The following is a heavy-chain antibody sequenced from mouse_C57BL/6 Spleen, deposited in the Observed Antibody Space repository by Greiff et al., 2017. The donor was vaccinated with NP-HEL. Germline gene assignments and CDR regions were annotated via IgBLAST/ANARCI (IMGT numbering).Heavy chain of an antibody. CDR1: GYTFTSYW. J-gene: IGHJ4*01. V-gene: IGHV1-55*01. Sequence: QVQLQQPGAELVKPGASVKMSCKASGYTFTSYWITWVKQRPGQGLEWIGDIYPGSGSTNYNEKFKGKATLTVDTSSSTAYMQLSSLTSEDSAVYYWASHYYGRSRPYAMDYWGQGTSVTVSS. CDR2: IYPGSGST. D-gene: IGHD1-1*01. CDR3: ASHYYGRSRPYAMDY.